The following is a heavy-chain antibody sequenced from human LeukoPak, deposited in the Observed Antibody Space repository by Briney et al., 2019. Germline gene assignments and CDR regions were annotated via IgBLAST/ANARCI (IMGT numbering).Heavy chain of an antibody. Sequence: SETLSLTCTVSGGSISSYYWSWIRQPPGKGLEWLGYIYYSGSTNYNPSLKSRVTISVDTSKNQFSLKLSSVTAADTAVYYCARLIAARSWFDPWGQGTLVTVSS. CDR1: GGSISSYY. J-gene: IGHJ5*02. V-gene: IGHV4-59*08. D-gene: IGHD6-25*01. CDR3: ARLIAARSWFDP. CDR2: IYYSGST.